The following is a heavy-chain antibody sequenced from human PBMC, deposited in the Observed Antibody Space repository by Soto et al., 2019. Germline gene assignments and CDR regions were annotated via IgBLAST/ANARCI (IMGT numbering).Heavy chain of an antibody. Sequence: PSETLSLTCAVYGGSFSGYYWSWIRQPPGKGLEWIGGINHNGGTNYNPSLKSRVTISVDTSKNQFSLKLSSVTAADTAVYYCARKSGAAAAGTGYYYGMDVWGQGTTVTVSS. CDR1: GGSFSGYY. CDR3: ARKSGAAAAGTGYYYGMDV. J-gene: IGHJ6*02. V-gene: IGHV4-34*01. CDR2: INHNGGT. D-gene: IGHD6-13*01.